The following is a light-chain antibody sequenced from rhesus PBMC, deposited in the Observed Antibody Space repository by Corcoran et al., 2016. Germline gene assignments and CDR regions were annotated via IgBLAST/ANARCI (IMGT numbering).Light chain of an antibody. CDR1: QGISKD. J-gene: IGKJ1*01. CDR2: EVS. CDR3: QHYYTTPWT. V-gene: IGKV1-21*01. Sequence: DIQMTQSPSSLSASVGDRVTITCRASQGISKDLAWYQQKPGENPKLLIYEVSTLQIGIPSRLSGGGSRTDFTLTISGLQSEDFATYYCQHYYTTPWTFGQGTKVDIK.